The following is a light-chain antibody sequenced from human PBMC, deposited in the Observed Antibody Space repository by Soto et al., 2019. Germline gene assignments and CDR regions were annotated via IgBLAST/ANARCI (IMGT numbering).Light chain of an antibody. V-gene: IGKV1-39*01. J-gene: IGKJ4*01. Sequence: DIQMTQSPSSLSASVGDRVTITCRASQSISSDLNWYQQKPGEAPKLLVYGASNLQSGVPSTFSGSGSGTDFTITISSLQPEDFATYYCQQSNNYPLTFGGGTKVEIK. CDR1: QSISSD. CDR2: GAS. CDR3: QQSNNYPLT.